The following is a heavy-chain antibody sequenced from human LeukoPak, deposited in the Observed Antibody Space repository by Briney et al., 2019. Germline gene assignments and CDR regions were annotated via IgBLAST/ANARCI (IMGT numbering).Heavy chain of an antibody. CDR1: GYTFTSYY. CDR2: INPSGGST. Sequence: ASVKVSCKASGYTFTSYYMHWVRQAPGQGLEWMGIINPSGGSTSYAQKFQGRVTMTRDMSTSTVYMELSSLRSEDTAAYYCARLYYYDSSGYYLNYFDYWGQGTLVTVSS. D-gene: IGHD3-22*01. CDR3: ARLYYYDSSGYYLNYFDY. V-gene: IGHV1-46*01. J-gene: IGHJ4*02.